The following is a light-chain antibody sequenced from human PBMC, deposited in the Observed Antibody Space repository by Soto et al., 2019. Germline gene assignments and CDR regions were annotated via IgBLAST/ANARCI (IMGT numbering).Light chain of an antibody. Sequence: IVMTQSPATLSVSPWERVTLSCMASQSVGSDLAWYQQNPGQAPRLLLHGASTRATGIPARFSGSGSGTEFTLTISGLQSEDFATYYCQQYYSYPLVTFGQGTRLEIK. V-gene: IGKV3-15*01. CDR1: QSVGSD. J-gene: IGKJ5*01. CDR3: QQYYSYPLVT. CDR2: GAS.